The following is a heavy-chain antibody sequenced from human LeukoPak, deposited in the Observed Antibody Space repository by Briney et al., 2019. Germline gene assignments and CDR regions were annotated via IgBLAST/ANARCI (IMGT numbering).Heavy chain of an antibody. Sequence: SETLSLTCTVSGGSISSSSYYWGWIRQPPGKGLEWIGSIYYSGSTYYNPSLKSRVTISVDTSKNQFSLKLSSVTAAATAVYYCARLGYDSSRSGFDYWGQGTLVTVSS. V-gene: IGHV4-39*01. D-gene: IGHD3-22*01. J-gene: IGHJ4*02. CDR2: IYYSGST. CDR1: GGSISSSSYY. CDR3: ARLGYDSSRSGFDY.